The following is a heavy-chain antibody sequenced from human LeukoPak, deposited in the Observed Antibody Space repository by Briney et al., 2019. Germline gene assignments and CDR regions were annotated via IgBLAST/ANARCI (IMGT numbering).Heavy chain of an antibody. J-gene: IGHJ4*02. V-gene: IGHV4-39*01. CDR2: IYYSGST. CDR1: GGSISSSSYY. Sequence: SETLSLTCTVSGGSISSSSYYWGWIRQPPGKGLEWIGSIYYSGSTYYNPSLKSRVTISVDTSKNQFSLKLSSVTAADTVVYYCARSPPVMYYFDYWGQGTLVTVSS. CDR3: ARSPPVMYYFDY.